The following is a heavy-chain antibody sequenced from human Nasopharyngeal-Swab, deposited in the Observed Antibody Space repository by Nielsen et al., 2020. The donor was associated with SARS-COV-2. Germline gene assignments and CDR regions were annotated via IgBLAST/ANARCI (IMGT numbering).Heavy chain of an antibody. CDR2: FDPEDGET. Sequence: ASVKVSCKVSGYTLTELSMHWVRQAPGKGLEWMGGFDPEDGETIYAQKFQGRVTITADESTSTAYMELSSLRSEDTAVYYCASGYDRTYWGQGTLVTVSS. CDR1: GYTLTELS. D-gene: IGHD5-12*01. CDR3: ASGYDRTY. J-gene: IGHJ4*02. V-gene: IGHV1-24*01.